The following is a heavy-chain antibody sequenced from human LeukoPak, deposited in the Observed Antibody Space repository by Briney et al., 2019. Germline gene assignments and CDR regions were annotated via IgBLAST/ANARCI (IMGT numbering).Heavy chain of an antibody. CDR1: GDSISGQH. Sequence: SETLSLTCTVSGDSISGQHLTWIRHPPVRGLEWIGQIYYSGTTHYNPALQSRVTMSLDTSKNQFSLKVTSVTAADTAVYFCATYYRGVGGRGYWGQGTLVTVSS. CDR3: ATYYRGVGGRGY. D-gene: IGHD4-23*01. V-gene: IGHV4-59*11. CDR2: IYYSGTT. J-gene: IGHJ4*02.